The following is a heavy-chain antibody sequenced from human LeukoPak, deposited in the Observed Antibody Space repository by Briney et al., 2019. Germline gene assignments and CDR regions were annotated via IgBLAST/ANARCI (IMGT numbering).Heavy chain of an antibody. Sequence: ASVTVSCKASGYTFTGYYMHWVRQAPGQGLEWMGWINPNSGGTNYAQKFQGRVTMTRDTSISTAYMELSRLRSDDTAVYYCARDYYDSSGYYYVLDYWGQGTLVTVSS. V-gene: IGHV1-2*02. J-gene: IGHJ4*02. CDR3: ARDYYDSSGYYYVLDY. CDR2: INPNSGGT. D-gene: IGHD3-22*01. CDR1: GYTFTGYY.